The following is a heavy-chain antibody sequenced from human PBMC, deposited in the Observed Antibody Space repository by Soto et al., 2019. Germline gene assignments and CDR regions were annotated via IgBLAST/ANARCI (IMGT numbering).Heavy chain of an antibody. D-gene: IGHD3-22*01. CDR3: ARQPVVKRIRTLLGGMDV. V-gene: IGHV4-39*01. Sequence: QLQLQESGPGLVKPSETLSLTCTVSSGSISSSSYHWGWIRQPPGKGLEWIGSIDYSGNTYYKPSLQSRVTISVDTSKNQFSLKLTSVTVADTAVYYCARQPVVKRIRTLLGGMDVWGQGTTVTVSS. CDR1: SGSISSSSYH. J-gene: IGHJ6*02. CDR2: IDYSGNT.